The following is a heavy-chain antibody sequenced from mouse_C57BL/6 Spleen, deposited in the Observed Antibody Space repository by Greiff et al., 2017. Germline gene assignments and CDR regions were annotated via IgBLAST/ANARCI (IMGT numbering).Heavy chain of an antibody. CDR2: INPNNGGT. Sequence: VQLQQSGPELVKPGASVKISCKASGYTFTDYYMNWVKQSHGKSLEWIGDINPNNGGTSYNQKFKGKATLTVDKSSSTAYMELRSLTSEDSAVYYCARWGVATRYFDVWGTGTTVTVSS. D-gene: IGHD1-1*01. V-gene: IGHV1-26*01. CDR1: GYTFTDYY. CDR3: ARWGVATRYFDV. J-gene: IGHJ1*03.